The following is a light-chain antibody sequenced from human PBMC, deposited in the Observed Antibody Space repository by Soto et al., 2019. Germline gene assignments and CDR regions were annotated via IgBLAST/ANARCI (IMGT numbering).Light chain of an antibody. J-gene: IGKJ4*01. Sequence: PGERATLSCRASQSVTSTYLAWYQQKPGQAPRLLIYGASKRQSGVPARFSGGGSGTDFTLTISSLEPEDFAGYYXXXXXXSVTFGGGTRVDI. V-gene: IGKV3-20*01. CDR3: XXXXXSVT. CDR2: GAS. CDR1: QSVTSTY.